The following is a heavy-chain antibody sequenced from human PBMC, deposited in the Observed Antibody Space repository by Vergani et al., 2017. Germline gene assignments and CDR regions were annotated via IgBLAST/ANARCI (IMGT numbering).Heavy chain of an antibody. J-gene: IGHJ4*02. CDR3: VKGGWRFGEKDFDY. CDR2: ISSNGGST. D-gene: IGHD3-10*01. V-gene: IGHV3-64D*06. Sequence: EVQLVESGGGLVQTGGSLRLSCSASGFTFSSYAMHWVRQAPGKGLEYVSAISSNGGSTYYADSVKGRFTISRDNSKNTLYLQMSSLRAEDTAVYYCVKGGWRFGEKDFDYWGQGTLVTVSS. CDR1: GFTFSSYA.